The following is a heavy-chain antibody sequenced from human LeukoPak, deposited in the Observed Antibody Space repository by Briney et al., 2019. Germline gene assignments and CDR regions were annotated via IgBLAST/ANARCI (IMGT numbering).Heavy chain of an antibody. J-gene: IGHJ4*02. CDR1: GGSISSYY. V-gene: IGHV4-59*01. CDR3: ARYIWGSYPTFEDY. D-gene: IGHD3-16*02. Sequence: SETLSLTCTVSGGSISSYYWRWIRQPPGGGLEWIGYIYYSGSTNYNPPLKSRVTISVDTSKNQFSLKLSSVTAADTAVYSCARYIWGSYPTFEDYWGQGTLVTVSS. CDR2: IYYSGST.